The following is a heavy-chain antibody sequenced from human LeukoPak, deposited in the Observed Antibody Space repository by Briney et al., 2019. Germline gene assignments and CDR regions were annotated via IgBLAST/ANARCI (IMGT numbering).Heavy chain of an antibody. CDR2: IICSGGST. CDR3: ANLHCSGGGCYSEDYFDY. Sequence: GGSLSLSCAASGFAFSSYAMSWVRQAPGKGLEWVSAIICSGGSTYYADSVKGRFTISRDNSKNTLYLQMNSLRAEDTAVYYCANLHCSGGGCYSEDYFDYWGQGTLVTVSS. V-gene: IGHV3-23*01. CDR1: GFAFSSYA. J-gene: IGHJ4*02. D-gene: IGHD2-15*01.